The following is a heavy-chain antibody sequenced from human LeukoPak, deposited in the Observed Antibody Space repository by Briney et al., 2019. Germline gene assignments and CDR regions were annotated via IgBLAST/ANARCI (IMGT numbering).Heavy chain of an antibody. CDR3: AKGASYYFDS. CDR1: GFTFSSYG. J-gene: IGHJ4*02. CDR2: IQYDGSNK. Sequence: PGGSLRLSCAASGFTFSSYGMHWVRQAPGKGLEWVAFIQYDGSNKYYEDSVRGRFTISRDNSKNTLYLQMNSLRGEDTAVYYCAKGASYYFDSWGQGTLVTVSS. V-gene: IGHV3-30*02.